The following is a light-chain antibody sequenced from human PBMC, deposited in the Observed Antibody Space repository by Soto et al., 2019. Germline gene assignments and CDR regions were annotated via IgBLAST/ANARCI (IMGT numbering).Light chain of an antibody. V-gene: IGLV2-11*01. CDR2: EVS. J-gene: IGLJ3*02. CDR1: SSDVGGYNY. CDR3: CSYAGFYTLV. Sequence: QSVLTQPASVSGSPGQSITISCTGTSSDVGGYNYVSWYQQHPGKAPKLMIYEVSNRPSGVPDRFSGSKSGNTASLTISGLQAEDESEYYCCSYAGFYTLVFGGGTKLTVL.